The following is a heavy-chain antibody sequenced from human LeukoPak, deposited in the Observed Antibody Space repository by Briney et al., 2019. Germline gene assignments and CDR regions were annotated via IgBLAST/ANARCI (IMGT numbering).Heavy chain of an antibody. CDR3: ARFDIVVVVAATGALDY. V-gene: IGHV3-30-3*01. D-gene: IGHD2-15*01. Sequence: GGSLRLSCAASGFTFSSSAMHWVRQAPGKGLEWVAVISYDGSNKYYADSVKGRFTISRDNSKNTLYLQMNSLRAEDTAVYYCARFDIVVVVAATGALDYWGQGTLVTVSS. CDR1: GFTFSSSA. J-gene: IGHJ4*02. CDR2: ISYDGSNK.